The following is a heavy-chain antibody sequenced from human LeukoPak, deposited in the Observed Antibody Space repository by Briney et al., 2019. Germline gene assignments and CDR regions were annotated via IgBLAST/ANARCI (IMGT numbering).Heavy chain of an antibody. CDR1: GGSISSYY. CDR3: ARDFGVAAFDI. CDR2: IYYSGST. V-gene: IGHV4-59*01. D-gene: IGHD3-16*01. Sequence: PSETLSLTCTVSGGSISSYYWSWIRQPPGKGLEWIGYIYYSGSTNYNPSLKSRVTISVDTSKIQFSLKLSSVTAADTAVYYCARDFGVAAFDIWGQGTMVTVSS. J-gene: IGHJ3*02.